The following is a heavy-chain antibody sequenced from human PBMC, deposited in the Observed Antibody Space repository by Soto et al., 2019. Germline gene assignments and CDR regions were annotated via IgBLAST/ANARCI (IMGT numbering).Heavy chain of an antibody. CDR3: AKEVSIFEVYGMDV. CDR2: ISGSGGST. Sequence: GGSLRLSCAASGFTFSSYAMSWVRQAPGKGLEWVSAISGSGGSTYYADSVKGRFTISRDNSKDTLYLQMNSLRAEDTAVYYCAKEVSIFEVYGMDVWGQGTTVTVSS. D-gene: IGHD3-3*01. V-gene: IGHV3-23*01. J-gene: IGHJ6*02. CDR1: GFTFSSYA.